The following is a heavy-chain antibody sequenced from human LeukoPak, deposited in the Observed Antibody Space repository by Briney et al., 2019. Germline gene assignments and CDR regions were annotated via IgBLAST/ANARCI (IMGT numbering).Heavy chain of an antibody. V-gene: IGHV4-34*01. Sequence: SETLSLTCALYGRSFSGYYGSWIRHPPGRVLEWIGEINHSVSTNYNPSLKTPLTIPVDTSKNQVSLKQSSGTAPDTAGLFCARAGPWLSRGATFFEYWGQGTLVTVSS. J-gene: IGHJ4*02. D-gene: IGHD1-26*01. CDR3: ARAGPWLSRGATFFEY. CDR2: INHSVST. CDR1: GRSFSGYY.